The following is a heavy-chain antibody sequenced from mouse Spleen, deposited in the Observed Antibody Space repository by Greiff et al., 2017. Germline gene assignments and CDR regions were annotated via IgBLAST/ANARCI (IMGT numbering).Heavy chain of an antibody. CDR3: ARGGGNYASFDY. CDR1: GYTFTSYW. V-gene: IGHV1-69*01. CDR2: IDPSDSYT. J-gene: IGHJ2*01. D-gene: IGHD2-1*01. Sequence: QVQLQQSGAELVMPGASVKLSCKASGYTFTSYWMHWVKQRPGQGLEWIGEIDPSDSYTNYTQKFKGKATLTVDKSSSTAYMQLSSLTSEDSAVYYCARGGGNYASFDYWGQGTTLTVSS.